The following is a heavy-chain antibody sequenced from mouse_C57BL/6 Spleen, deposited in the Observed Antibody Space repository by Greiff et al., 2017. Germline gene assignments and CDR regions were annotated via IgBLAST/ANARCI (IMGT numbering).Heavy chain of an antibody. J-gene: IGHJ4*01. V-gene: IGHV1-47*01. CDR2: FHPYNDDT. CDR3: AIHYYGRGDAMDY. Sequence: QVQLQQSGAELVKPGASVKMSCKASGYTFTTYPIEWLKQNPGRRLGWIGNFHPYNDDTKYNEKFKGKATLTVEKSSSTVYLELSRLTSDDSAVYYCAIHYYGRGDAMDYWGQGTSVTVSS. D-gene: IGHD1-1*01. CDR1: GYTFTTYP.